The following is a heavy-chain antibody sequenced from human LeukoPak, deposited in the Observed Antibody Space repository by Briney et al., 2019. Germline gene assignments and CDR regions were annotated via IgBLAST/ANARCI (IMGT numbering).Heavy chain of an antibody. V-gene: IGHV1-69*06. Sequence: SVKVSCKASGGTFSSYAISWVRQAPGQGLEWMGRIIPIFGTANYAQKFQGRVTITADKSTSTAYVELSGLRSEDTAVYYCARELLNYYDSSGLDYWGQGTLVTVSS. CDR3: ARELLNYYDSSGLDY. D-gene: IGHD3-22*01. CDR1: GGTFSSYA. CDR2: IIPIFGTA. J-gene: IGHJ4*02.